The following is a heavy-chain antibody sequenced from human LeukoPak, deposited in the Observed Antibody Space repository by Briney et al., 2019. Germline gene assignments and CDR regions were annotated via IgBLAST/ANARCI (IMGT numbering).Heavy chain of an antibody. D-gene: IGHD6-19*01. Sequence: ASVKVSCKASGYTFTGYYVHWVRQAPGQGLEWMGWINPNSGGTNYAQKFQGRVTMTRDTSISTAYMERSRLRSDDTAVYYCEAVAGWGRTGYYGMDVWGQGTTVTVSS. CDR3: EAVAGWGRTGYYGMDV. CDR1: GYTFTGYY. V-gene: IGHV1-2*02. CDR2: INPNSGGT. J-gene: IGHJ6*02.